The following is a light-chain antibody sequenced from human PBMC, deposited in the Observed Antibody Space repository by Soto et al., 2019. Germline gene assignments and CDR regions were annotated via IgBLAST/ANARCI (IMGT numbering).Light chain of an antibody. CDR3: SHWANYSCT. J-gene: IGKJ1*01. Sequence: DIHMTQSPSTLSASVGDRVTITCRASQSLTMWLAWYQQKPGKAPNLLIYKTSSLESGVPSRFSGSGSGTKFPPPTTSQQQDDFPANYCSHWANYSCTFGQGTKVEVK. CDR1: QSLTMW. V-gene: IGKV1-5*03. CDR2: KTS.